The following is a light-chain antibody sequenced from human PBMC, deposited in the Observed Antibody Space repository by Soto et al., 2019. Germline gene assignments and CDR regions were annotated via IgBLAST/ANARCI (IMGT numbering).Light chain of an antibody. CDR2: EVS. J-gene: IGLJ3*02. Sequence: QSALTQPASVSGSPGQSITISCTGTGSDVGGYNYVSWYQQHPGIAPKLMIYEVSNRPSGVSDRFSGSKSANTASLTISVLQAEDDADYYCSSYTSISTLVFGGGTKRTVL. CDR3: SSYTSISTLV. CDR1: GSDVGGYNY. V-gene: IGLV2-14*01.